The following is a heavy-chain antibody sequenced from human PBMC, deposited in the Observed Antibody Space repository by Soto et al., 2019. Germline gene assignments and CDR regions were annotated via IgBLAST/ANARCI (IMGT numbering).Heavy chain of an antibody. Sequence: PSETLSLTCTVSGGSVSSGIYYWSWIRQPPGKGLELIGYIYYSGTTFYNPSLKSRVTISVDTSKNQFSLKLSSVAAADTAIYYCAXLCNRSGPSSYYYAMDVWGQGTTVTVSS. CDR2: IYYSGTT. CDR3: AXLCNRSGPSSYYYAMDV. CDR1: GGSVSSGIYY. D-gene: IGHD3-3*01. V-gene: IGHV4-30-4*01. J-gene: IGHJ6*02.